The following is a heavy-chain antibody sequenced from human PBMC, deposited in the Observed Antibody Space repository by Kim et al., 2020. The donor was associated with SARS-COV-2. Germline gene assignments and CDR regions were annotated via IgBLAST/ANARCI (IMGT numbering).Heavy chain of an antibody. Sequence: GGSLRLSCAPSGFTFSSYAMSWVRQAPGKGLEWISAISDSGESIYYADSVKGRFTISRDNSQNTLYLQMSSLRAEDTAVFYCAKDLHNYGWGTFDYWGQG. CDR2: ISDSGESI. J-gene: IGHJ4*02. CDR3: AKDLHNYGWGTFDY. CDR1: GFTFSSYA. D-gene: IGHD3-10*01. V-gene: IGHV3-23*01.